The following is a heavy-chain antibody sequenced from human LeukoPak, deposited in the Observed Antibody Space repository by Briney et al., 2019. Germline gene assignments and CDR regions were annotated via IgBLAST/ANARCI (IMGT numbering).Heavy chain of an antibody. J-gene: IGHJ4*02. V-gene: IGHV1-69*01. CDR2: IIPIFGTA. Sequence: GSSVKVSCKASGGTFSSYAISWVRQAPGQGLEWMGGIIPIFGTANYAQKFQGRVTITADESTSTAYMELSSLRSEDTAVYYCARTYGSGSLVRIYFDYWGQGTLVTVSS. CDR3: ARTYGSGSLVRIYFDY. CDR1: GGTFSSYA. D-gene: IGHD3-10*01.